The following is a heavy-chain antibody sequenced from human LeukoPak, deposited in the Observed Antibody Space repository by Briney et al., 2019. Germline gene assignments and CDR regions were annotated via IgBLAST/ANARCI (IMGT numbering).Heavy chain of an antibody. CDR1: GGSISSSSYY. CDR2: IYYSGST. D-gene: IGHD3-10*01. Sequence: PSETLSLTCTVSGGSISSSSYYWGWIRQPPGKGLEWIGSIYYSGSTYYNPSLKSRVTISVDTSKNQFSLKLSSVTAADTAVYYCARADYYGSGSYYDYYMDVWGKGTTVTISS. J-gene: IGHJ6*03. V-gene: IGHV4-39*07. CDR3: ARADYYGSGSYYDYYMDV.